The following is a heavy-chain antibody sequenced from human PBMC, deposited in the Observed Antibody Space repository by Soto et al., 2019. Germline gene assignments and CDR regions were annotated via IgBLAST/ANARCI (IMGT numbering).Heavy chain of an antibody. CDR3: ARDSSVGASHY. Sequence: SETLSLTCTVSGGSISSGDYYWSWVRQPPGKGLEWIGYIYYSGSTYYNPPLKSRVTISVDTSKNQFSLKLSSVTAADTAVYYCARDSSVGASHYWGQGTPVTVSS. CDR1: GGSISSGDYY. V-gene: IGHV4-30-4*01. D-gene: IGHD1-26*01. CDR2: IYYSGST. J-gene: IGHJ4*02.